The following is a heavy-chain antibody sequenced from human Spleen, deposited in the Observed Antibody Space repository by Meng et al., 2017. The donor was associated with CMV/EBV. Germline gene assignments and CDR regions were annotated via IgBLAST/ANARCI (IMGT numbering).Heavy chain of an antibody. CDR3: ARSYGDYNFDY. Sequence: QLQLQESGPGLVKPSETLSLTCTVSGGSISSSSYYWGWIRQPPGKGLEWIGSIYYSGSTYYNPSLKSRVTISVDTSKNQFSLKLSSVTAADTAVYYCARSYGDYNFDYWGQGTLVTVSS. CDR1: GGSISSSSYY. V-gene: IGHV4-39*07. J-gene: IGHJ4*02. D-gene: IGHD4-17*01. CDR2: IYYSGST.